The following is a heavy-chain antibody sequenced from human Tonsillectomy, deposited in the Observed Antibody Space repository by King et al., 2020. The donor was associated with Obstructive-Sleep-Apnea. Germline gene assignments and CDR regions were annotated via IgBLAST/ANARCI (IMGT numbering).Heavy chain of an antibody. J-gene: IGHJ6*02. CDR2: IRIKAYGGTT. D-gene: IGHD2-2*01. CDR1: GFTFGDYA. V-gene: IGHV3-49*03. Sequence: VQLVESGGGLVQPGRSLRLSCTASGFTFGDYAMSWFRQAPGKGLEWVGFIRIKAYGGTTEYAASCKGRSTISRDDSKRMAYLQMNSLKTEYTPVYYCTRGSVVVPAAMGGRYYGMDVWGQGTTVTVSS. CDR3: TRGSVVVPAAMGGRYYGMDV.